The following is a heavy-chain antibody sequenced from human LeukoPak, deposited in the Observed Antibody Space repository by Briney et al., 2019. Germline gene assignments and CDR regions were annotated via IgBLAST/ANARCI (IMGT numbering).Heavy chain of an antibody. V-gene: IGHV3-66*01. Sequence: GGSLRLSCAASGFTVSSNYMSWVRQAPGKGLEWVSVIYSGGSTYYADSVKGRFTISRDNSKNTLYLQMNSLRAEDTAVYYCARARYSYGVSWFDPWGQGTLVTVSS. D-gene: IGHD5-18*01. J-gene: IGHJ5*02. CDR2: IYSGGST. CDR1: GFTVSSNY. CDR3: ARARYSYGVSWFDP.